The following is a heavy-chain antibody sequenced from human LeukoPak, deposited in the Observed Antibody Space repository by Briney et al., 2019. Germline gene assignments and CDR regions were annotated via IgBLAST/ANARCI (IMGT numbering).Heavy chain of an antibody. V-gene: IGHV4-61*02. CDR2: IYTSGNN. CDR3: ARVFDL. J-gene: IGHJ5*02. Sequence: SETLSLTCTVSGGSISSDSYYYWNWIRQPAGKGLEWIGRIYTSGNNNYTPSLKSRVTISIDTSKNQFPLKLSSVTAADTAVYYCARVFDLWGQGTLVTVSS. CDR1: GGSISSDSYYY.